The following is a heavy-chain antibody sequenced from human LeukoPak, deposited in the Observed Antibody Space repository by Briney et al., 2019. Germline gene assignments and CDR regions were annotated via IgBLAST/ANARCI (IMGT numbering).Heavy chain of an antibody. CDR2: ISSSSSYI. Sequence: GGSLRLSCAGSGFTFSSYSMNWVRQAPGKGLEWVSSISSSSSYIYYADSVKGRFTISRDNAKNSLYLQMNSLRAEDTAVYYCASRGVAATGGYYYYGMDVWGEGTTVTVSS. V-gene: IGHV3-21*01. D-gene: IGHD2-15*01. J-gene: IGHJ6*04. CDR1: GFTFSSYS. CDR3: ASRGVAATGGYYYYGMDV.